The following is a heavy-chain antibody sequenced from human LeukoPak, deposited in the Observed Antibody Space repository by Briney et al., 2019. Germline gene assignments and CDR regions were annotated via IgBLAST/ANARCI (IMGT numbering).Heavy chain of an antibody. Sequence: SETLSLSCTVSGASTSHFYWNWIRQPPGKGLEWIGYMHNSGSSKHSPSLKSRVTISIDTSRNQFSLQLTSVTAADTAMYFCARSAEWLRNAFDIWGQGTMVSVSS. V-gene: IGHV4-59*01. CDR2: MHNSGSS. CDR3: ARSAEWLRNAFDI. D-gene: IGHD5-12*01. CDR1: GASTSHFY. J-gene: IGHJ3*02.